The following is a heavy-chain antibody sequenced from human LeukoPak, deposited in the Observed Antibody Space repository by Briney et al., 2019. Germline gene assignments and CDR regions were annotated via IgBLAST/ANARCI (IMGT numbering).Heavy chain of an antibody. CDR1: GGSISSSNW. Sequence: PSGTLSLTCAVSGGSISSSNWWSWVRQPPGKGLEWIGEIYHSGSTNYNPSLKSRVTISVDKSKNQFSLKLSSVTAADTAVYYRARDRVVATIDEIDYYYYYGMDVWGKGTTVTVSS. CDR3: ARDRVVATIDEIDYYYYYGMDV. V-gene: IGHV4-4*02. J-gene: IGHJ6*04. CDR2: IYHSGST. D-gene: IGHD5-12*01.